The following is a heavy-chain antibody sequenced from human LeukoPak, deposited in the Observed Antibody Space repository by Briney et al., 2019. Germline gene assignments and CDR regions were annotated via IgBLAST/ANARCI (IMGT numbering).Heavy chain of an antibody. CDR2: ISSSSSYI. J-gene: IGHJ5*02. CDR1: GFTFSSYS. D-gene: IGHD3-9*01. CDR3: ARGDTRGILTGLVWFDP. V-gene: IGHV3-21*01. Sequence: GGSLRLSCAASGFTFSSYSMNWVRQSPGKGLEWVSYISSSSSYIHYADSVKGRFTISRDNAKKSLYLQMNSLRAEDTAVYYCARGDTRGILTGLVWFDPWGQGTLVTVSS.